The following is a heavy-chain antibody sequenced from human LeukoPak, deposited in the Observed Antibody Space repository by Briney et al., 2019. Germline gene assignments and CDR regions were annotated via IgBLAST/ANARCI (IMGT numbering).Heavy chain of an antibody. V-gene: IGHV3-30*02. CDR3: ARGYCSSTSCHARTWFDP. J-gene: IGHJ5*02. Sequence: GGSLRLSCAASGFTFSSYGMHWVRQAPGKGLEWVAFIRYDGSNKYYADSVKGRFTISRDNSKNTLYLQMNSLRAEDTAVYYCARGYCSSTSCHARTWFDPWGQGTLVTVSS. CDR2: IRYDGSNK. D-gene: IGHD2-2*01. CDR1: GFTFSSYG.